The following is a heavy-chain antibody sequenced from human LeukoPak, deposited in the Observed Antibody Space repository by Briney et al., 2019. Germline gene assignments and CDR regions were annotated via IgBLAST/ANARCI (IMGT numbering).Heavy chain of an antibody. CDR1: GYTLTELS. D-gene: IGHD3-22*01. J-gene: IGHJ3*02. CDR3: ARNGDYFQDSSGPLRGAFDI. Sequence: GASVKVSCKVSGYTLTELSINWVRQAPGKELKWMGGFDPEDGETIYAQKFQGRVTMTEDTSTDTAYMELSSLRSEDTAVYYCARNGDYFQDSSGPLRGAFDIWGQGRMVTVSS. CDR2: FDPEDGET. V-gene: IGHV1-24*01.